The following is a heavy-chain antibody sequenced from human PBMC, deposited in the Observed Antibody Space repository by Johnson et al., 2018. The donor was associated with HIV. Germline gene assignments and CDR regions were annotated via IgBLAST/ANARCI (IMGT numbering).Heavy chain of an antibody. CDR1: GFTFDDYD. V-gene: IGHV3-20*04. CDR2: IHWNGGST. J-gene: IGHJ3*02. D-gene: IGHD4-17*01. Sequence: VQLVESGGGVVQPGRSLRLYCAASGFTFDDYDMTWVRQAPGKGLEWVSGIHWNGGSTGYANSVKGRFTISRDNSKNTLYLQMGSLRAEDMAVYYCARESTATRGDAFDIWGQGTMVTVSS. CDR3: ARESTATRGDAFDI.